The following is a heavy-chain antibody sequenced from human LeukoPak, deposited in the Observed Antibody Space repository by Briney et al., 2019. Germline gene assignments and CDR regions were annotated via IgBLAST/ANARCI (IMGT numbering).Heavy chain of an antibody. CDR1: GFTFSSYA. J-gene: IGHJ6*02. D-gene: IGHD1-1*01. CDR3: ARGTGRGMGV. Sequence: GGSLRLSCAASGFTFSSYAMSWVRQAPGKGLEWVSAIGGSGGSTYYADSVKGRFTISRDNSKNTLYLHMNSLRAEDTAVYYCARGTGRGMGVWGQGTTVTVSS. CDR2: IGGSGGST. V-gene: IGHV3-23*01.